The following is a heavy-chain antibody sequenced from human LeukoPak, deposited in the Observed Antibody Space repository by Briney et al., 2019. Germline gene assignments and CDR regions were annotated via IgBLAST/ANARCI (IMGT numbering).Heavy chain of an antibody. CDR1: GDSVSSNSAA. Sequence: SRTLSLTCAISGDSVSSNSAAWNWIRQSPSRGLEWLGRTFYMSKWYNDYAVSVKSRITINPDTSKNQFSLQLNSVTPNDTAMYYCARGHNYYFAMDVWGQGTTVTVSS. CDR3: ARGHNYYFAMDV. CDR2: TFYMSKWYN. J-gene: IGHJ6*02. V-gene: IGHV6-1*01.